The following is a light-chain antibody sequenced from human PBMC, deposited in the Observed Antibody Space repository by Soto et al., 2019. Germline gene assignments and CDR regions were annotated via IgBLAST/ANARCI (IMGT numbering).Light chain of an antibody. CDR1: STDVGESKY. J-gene: IGLJ1*01. CDR2: EVD. CDR3: CAFTSRNTYV. Sequence: QSALTQPASVSGSPGQSITISCTGTSTDVGESKYVSWYQQHPGKAPKLMIYEVDNRPSGISSRFSGSKSGKTASLTISGLQDEDEADYFCCAFTSRNTYVFGIGTKLTVL. V-gene: IGLV2-14*01.